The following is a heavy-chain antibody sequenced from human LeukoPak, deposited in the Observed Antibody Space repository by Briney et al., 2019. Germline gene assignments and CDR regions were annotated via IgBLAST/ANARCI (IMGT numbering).Heavy chain of an antibody. CDR2: FDPEDGET. CDR1: GYTLTELS. J-gene: IGHJ5*02. D-gene: IGHD6-13*01. CDR3: ATWSKAAAGGGWFDP. Sequence: ASVKVSCKVSGYTLTELSMHWVRQAPGKGLEWMGGFDPEDGETIYAQKFQGRVTMTEDTSTDTAYMELSSLRAEDTGVYYCATWSKAAAGGGWFDPWGKGTLFTVSS. V-gene: IGHV1-24*01.